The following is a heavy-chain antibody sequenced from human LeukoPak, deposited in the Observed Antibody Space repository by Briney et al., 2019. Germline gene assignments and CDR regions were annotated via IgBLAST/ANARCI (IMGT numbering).Heavy chain of an antibody. Sequence: ASVKVYCKASGYTFTSYGISWVRQAPGQGLEWMGWISTFNGITNYAQNLQGRVTMTTDTSTSTAYMDLRRLRSDDTAVYYCARGPIHSSTYDSWGQGTLVTVSS. V-gene: IGHV1-18*04. CDR2: ISTFNGIT. J-gene: IGHJ4*02. CDR1: GYTFTSYG. D-gene: IGHD6-13*01. CDR3: ARGPIHSSTYDS.